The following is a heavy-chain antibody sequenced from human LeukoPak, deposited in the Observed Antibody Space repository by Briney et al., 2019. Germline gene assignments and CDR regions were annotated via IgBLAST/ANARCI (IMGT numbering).Heavy chain of an antibody. CDR2: IYYSGST. J-gene: IGHJ4*02. D-gene: IGHD3-22*01. V-gene: IGHV4-61*01. Sequence: SETLSLTCNVSGASVSSGSYYWSWIRQPPGKELEWIGYIYYSGSTSYNPSLKSRVTIFVDTSKNQFSLKLSSVTAADTAVYYCARLDRSSWSTDYWGQGTLVTVSS. CDR3: ARLDRSSWSTDY. CDR1: GASVSSGSYY.